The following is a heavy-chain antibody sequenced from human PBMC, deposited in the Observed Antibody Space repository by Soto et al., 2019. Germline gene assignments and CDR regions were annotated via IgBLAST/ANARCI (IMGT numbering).Heavy chain of an antibody. J-gene: IGHJ6*03. CDR1: GFTFSDYY. V-gene: IGHV3-11*01. D-gene: IGHD6-13*01. CDR2: ISSSGSTI. Sequence: GGSLSLSCAASGFTFSDYYMSWIRKATEKELEWVSYISSSGSTIYYADSVKGRFTISRDNAKNSLYLQMNSLRAEDTAVYYCARDQTYSSSWYYYYYYMDVWGKGTTVTVSS. CDR3: ARDQTYSSSWYYYYYYMDV.